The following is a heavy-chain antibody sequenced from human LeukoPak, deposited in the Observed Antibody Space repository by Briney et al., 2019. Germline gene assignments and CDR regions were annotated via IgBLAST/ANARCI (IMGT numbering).Heavy chain of an antibody. Sequence: GGSLRLSCAASGFTFSSYGMHWVRQAPGKGLEWVAFIRYDGSNKYYADSVKGRFTISRDNSENTLYLQMNSLRAEDTAVYYCAKDAKPRFLPQNWFDPWGQGTLVTVSS. V-gene: IGHV3-30*02. CDR1: GFTFSSYG. D-gene: IGHD3-3*01. J-gene: IGHJ5*02. CDR2: IRYDGSNK. CDR3: AKDAKPRFLPQNWFDP.